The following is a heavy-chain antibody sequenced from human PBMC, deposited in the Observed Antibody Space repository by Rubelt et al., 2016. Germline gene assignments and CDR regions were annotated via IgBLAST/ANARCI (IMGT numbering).Heavy chain of an antibody. V-gene: IGHV3-53*01. CDR2: IYSGGST. CDR3: ARLLQLWPFDY. CDR1: GGSISGYY. Sequence: VQLQESGPGLVKPSETLSLTCTVSGGSISGYYWSWIRQPPGKGLEWVSVIYSGGSTYYADSVKGRFTISKANSKTTLYLQMNSLRAEDTAVYYCARLLQLWPFDYWGQGTLVTVSS. D-gene: IGHD5-18*01. J-gene: IGHJ4*02.